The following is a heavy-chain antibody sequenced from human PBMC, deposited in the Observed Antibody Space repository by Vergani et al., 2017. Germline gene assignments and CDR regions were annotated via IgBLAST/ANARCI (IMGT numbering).Heavy chain of an antibody. J-gene: IGHJ4*02. CDR2: IYYSGST. V-gene: IGHV4-39*07. CDR1: GASIRSSNYY. D-gene: IGHD6-13*01. Sequence: QLQLQESGPGLVKPSATLSLTCSVSGASIRSSNYYWGWIRQPPGKGLEWIASIYYSGSTNYNPSLKSRVTISVDTSKNQFSLKLSSVTAADTAVYYCVREQQLAYYFDYWGQGTLVTVSS. CDR3: VREQQLAYYFDY.